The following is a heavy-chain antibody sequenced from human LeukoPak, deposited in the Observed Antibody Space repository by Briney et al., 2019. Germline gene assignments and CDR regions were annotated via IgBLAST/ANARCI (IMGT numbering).Heavy chain of an antibody. CDR1: GGSITSGGYS. Sequence: TSQTLSLTCAVSGGSITSGGYSWSWVRQPPGKALEWIGYIYHSVTTHYNPSLKSRVSISVDRSKNQFSLKLNSVTAADTAVYYCARAHSGYYYFDYWGQGTPVTVSS. V-gene: IGHV4-30-2*01. CDR3: ARAHSGYYYFDY. CDR2: IYHSVTT. D-gene: IGHD5-12*01. J-gene: IGHJ4*02.